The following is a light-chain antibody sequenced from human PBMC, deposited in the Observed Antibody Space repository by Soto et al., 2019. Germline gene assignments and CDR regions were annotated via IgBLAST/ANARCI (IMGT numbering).Light chain of an antibody. CDR1: SSNIGAGYD. V-gene: IGLV1-40*01. J-gene: IGLJ3*02. CDR3: QSYDSSLSGSV. Sequence: QSVLTQPPSVSGAPGQRVTICCTGNSSNIGAGYDVHWYQQLPGTAPKLLIYGNSNRPSGVPDRFSGSKSGTSASLAITGLQAEDEADYYCQSYDSSLSGSVFGGGTKLTVL. CDR2: GNS.